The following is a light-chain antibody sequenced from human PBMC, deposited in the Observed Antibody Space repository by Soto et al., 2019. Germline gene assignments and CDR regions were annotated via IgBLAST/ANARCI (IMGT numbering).Light chain of an antibody. CDR3: GTWDNNLSPHVV. V-gene: IGLV1-51*01. J-gene: IGLJ2*01. CDR2: DDN. CDR1: TSNIGNNY. Sequence: QSVLTQPPSVSAAAGQKVTISCSGSTSNIGNNYVSWYQQLPGTAPKLLIYDDNKRPSGIPDRFSASKSGTSATLGITGLQTADEADYYCGTWDNNLSPHVVFGGGTKLTVL.